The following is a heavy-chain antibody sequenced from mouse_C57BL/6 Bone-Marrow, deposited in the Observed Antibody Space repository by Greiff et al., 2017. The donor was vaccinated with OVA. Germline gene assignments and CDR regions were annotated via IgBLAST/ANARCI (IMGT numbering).Heavy chain of an antibody. D-gene: IGHD4-1*01. CDR2: IYPGGGYT. CDR1: GYTFTNYW. J-gene: IGHJ3*01. V-gene: IGHV1-63*01. CDR3: ARSDWDVAWFAY. Sequence: VQLVESGAELVRPGTSVKMSCKASGYTFTNYWIGWAKQRPGHGLEWIGDIYPGGGYTNYNEKFKGKATLTADKSSSTAYMQFSSLTSEDSAIYYCARSDWDVAWFAYWGQGTLVTVSA.